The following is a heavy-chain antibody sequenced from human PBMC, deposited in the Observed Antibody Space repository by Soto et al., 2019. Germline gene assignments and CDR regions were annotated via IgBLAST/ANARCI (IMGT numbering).Heavy chain of an antibody. V-gene: IGHV1-69*02. Sequence: SVKVSCKASGGTFSSYTISWVRQAPGQGLEWMGRIIPILGIANYAQKFQGRVTITADKSTSTAYMELSSLRSEDTAVYYCARASAVAGTMWFDPWGQGTLVTVSS. CDR2: IIPILGIA. CDR1: GGTFSSYT. CDR3: ARASAVAGTMWFDP. D-gene: IGHD6-19*01. J-gene: IGHJ5*02.